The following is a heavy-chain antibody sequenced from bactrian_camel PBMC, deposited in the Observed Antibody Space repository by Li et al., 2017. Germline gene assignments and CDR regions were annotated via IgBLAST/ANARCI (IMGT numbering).Heavy chain of an antibody. J-gene: IGHJ2*01. D-gene: IGHD5*01. CDR1: GETWNRYRNLC. CDR3: AAWRAGTCTLTANRYSEL. CDR2: IFSGGPYK. Sequence: DVQLVESGGGSVQAGGSLKLSCLVPGETWNRYRNLCMGWFRQAPGQEREGVAAIFSGGPYKHYADWVKGRFTISQDNAKHTLYLQMDNLKPDDTATYYCAAWRAGTCTLTANRYSELWGQGTLVTVSS. V-gene: IGHV3S31*01.